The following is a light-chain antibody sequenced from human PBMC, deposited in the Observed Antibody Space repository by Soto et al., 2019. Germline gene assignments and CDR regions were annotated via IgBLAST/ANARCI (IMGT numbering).Light chain of an antibody. V-gene: IGLV2-14*01. J-gene: IGLJ2*01. Sequence: QSALTQPASVSGSPGQSITISCTGTSSDVGAYNYVSWFQQHPGKAPKLMIYEVGNRPSGVSNRFSGSKSGNTASLTISALQAEDEADYYCSSYTSSSTPVVFGGGTQLTVL. CDR3: SSYTSSSTPVV. CDR2: EVG. CDR1: SSDVGAYNY.